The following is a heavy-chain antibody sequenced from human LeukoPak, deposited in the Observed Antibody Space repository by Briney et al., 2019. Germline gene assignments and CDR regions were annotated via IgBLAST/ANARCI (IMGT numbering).Heavy chain of an antibody. CDR2: IQYDGSKK. CDR1: GFTFSSYG. V-gene: IGHV3-30*02. D-gene: IGHD1-26*01. J-gene: IGHJ4*02. Sequence: GGSLRLSCAASGFTFSSYGMHWVRQAPGKGLEWVAFIQYDGSKKYYADSVKGRFTISRDHSKNTLYLQMHSLRAEDTAVYYCTKEPYHSGSYYFDYWGQGTLVTVSS. CDR3: TKEPYHSGSYYFDY.